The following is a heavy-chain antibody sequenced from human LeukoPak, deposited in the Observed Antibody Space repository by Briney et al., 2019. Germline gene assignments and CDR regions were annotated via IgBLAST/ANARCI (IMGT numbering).Heavy chain of an antibody. V-gene: IGHV1-2*02. CDR2: INHNSGGT. CDR3: ARVGYYYDSSGYYAY. CDR1: GYTFTGYY. J-gene: IGHJ4*02. Sequence: GASVKVACKASGYTFTGYYMHWVRQAPGQGLEWMGWINHNSGGTNYAQKFQGRVTMTRDTSISTAYMELSRLRSDDTAVYYCARVGYYYDSSGYYAYWGQGTLVTVSS. D-gene: IGHD3-22*01.